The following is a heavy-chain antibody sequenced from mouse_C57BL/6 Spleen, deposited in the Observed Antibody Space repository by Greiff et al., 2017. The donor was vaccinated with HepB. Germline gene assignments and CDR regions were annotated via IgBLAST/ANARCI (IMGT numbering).Heavy chain of an antibody. CDR1: GFTFSDYG. Sequence: EVQLVESGGGLVKPGGSLKLSCAASGFTFSDYGMHWVRQAPEKGLEWVAYISSGSSTIYYADTVKGRFTISRDNAKNTLFLQMTSLRSEDTAMYYCARPLYYYGSSLFACWGQGTLVTVSA. CDR3: ARPLYYYGSSLFAC. V-gene: IGHV5-17*01. CDR2: ISSGSSTI. D-gene: IGHD1-1*01. J-gene: IGHJ3*01.